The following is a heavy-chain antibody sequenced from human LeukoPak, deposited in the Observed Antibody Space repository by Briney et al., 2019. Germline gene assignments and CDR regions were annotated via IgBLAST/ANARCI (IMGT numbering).Heavy chain of an antibody. V-gene: IGHV4-59*01. J-gene: IGHJ4*02. CDR2: IYYSGST. D-gene: IGHD6-19*01. Sequence: SETLSLTCTVSGGSISSYYWSWIRQPPGKGLEWIGYIYYSGSTNYNPSLKSRVTISVDPSKNQFSLKLSSVTAADTAMYYCARVRSSGWGKGFDYWGQGTLVTVSS. CDR3: ARVRSSGWGKGFDY. CDR1: GGSISSYY.